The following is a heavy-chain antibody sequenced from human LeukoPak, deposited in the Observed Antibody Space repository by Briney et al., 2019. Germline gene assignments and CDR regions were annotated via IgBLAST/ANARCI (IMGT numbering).Heavy chain of an antibody. CDR1: GGSISSGSYY. V-gene: IGHV4-61*02. Sequence: PSETLSLTCTVSGGSISSGSYYWSWIRQPAGKGLEWIGRIYTSGSTNYNPSLKSRVTISVDTSKNQFSLKLSSVTAADTAVYYCASSIVVVPAAMGRAFDIWGKGTMVTVSS. D-gene: IGHD2-2*01. J-gene: IGHJ3*02. CDR2: IYTSGST. CDR3: ASSIVVVPAAMGRAFDI.